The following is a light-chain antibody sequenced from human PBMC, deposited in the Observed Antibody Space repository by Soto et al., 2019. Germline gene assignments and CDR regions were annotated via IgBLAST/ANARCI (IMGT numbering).Light chain of an antibody. Sequence: EIVLTQSPGTLSLSPGERATLSCRASQSVPSTYLAWYQQRPGQAPRLLIYGASTRAPGIPDRFSGSGSGTDFTLPVSGLEPEDFAVYFCQQDGSSPPFTFGPGTKVDIK. J-gene: IGKJ3*01. CDR3: QQDGSSPPFT. CDR2: GAS. V-gene: IGKV3-20*01. CDR1: QSVPSTY.